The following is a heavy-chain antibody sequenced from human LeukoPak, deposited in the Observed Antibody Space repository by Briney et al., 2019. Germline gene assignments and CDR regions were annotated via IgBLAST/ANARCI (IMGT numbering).Heavy chain of an antibody. J-gene: IGHJ4*02. CDR2: INEGANAK. V-gene: IGHV3-7*01. Sequence: GGSLSLSWAASTFTFSRYWMSWVRQAPGKGLEWVANINEGANAKYYVDSVKGRFTISRDNAKNSLYLQMNSLRVEDTAVYYCARVGYNDYDLDYWGQGALVTVSS. D-gene: IGHD5-12*01. CDR1: TFTFSRYW. CDR3: ARVGYNDYDLDY.